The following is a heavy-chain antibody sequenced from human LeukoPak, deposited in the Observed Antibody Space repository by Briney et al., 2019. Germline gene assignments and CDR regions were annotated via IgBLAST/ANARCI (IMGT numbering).Heavy chain of an antibody. D-gene: IGHD3-16*01. CDR1: GFTFSSYG. J-gene: IGHJ4*02. CDR3: ARDRRMITFGGVLQF. Sequence: GGSLRLSCAASGFTFSSYGMHWVRQAPGKGLEWVTFIRYDGSNKYYADSVKGRFTISRDNSKNTLYLQMNSLRAEDTAVYYCARDRRMITFGGVLQFWGQGTLVTVSS. V-gene: IGHV3-30*02. CDR2: IRYDGSNK.